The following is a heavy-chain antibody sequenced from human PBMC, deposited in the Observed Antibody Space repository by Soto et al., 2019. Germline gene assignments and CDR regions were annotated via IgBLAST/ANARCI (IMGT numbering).Heavy chain of an antibody. D-gene: IGHD1-26*01. V-gene: IGHV3-30*03. Sequence: VQLVESGGGVVQPGWSLRLSCVASELTFSSHLMHWVRQAPGKGLEWVAFISNDGDYKNYADSVKGRFTIPRDNSKDTVYLEIHSLRPEDTDLYHCARDEAFSAPYYLDYWGQGTLVIVS. CDR2: ISNDGDYK. J-gene: IGHJ4*02. CDR3: ARDEAFSAPYYLDY. CDR1: ELTFSSHL.